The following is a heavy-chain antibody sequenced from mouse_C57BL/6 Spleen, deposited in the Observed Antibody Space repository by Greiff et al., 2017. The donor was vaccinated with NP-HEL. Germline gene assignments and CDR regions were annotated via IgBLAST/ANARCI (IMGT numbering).Heavy chain of an antibody. Sequence: QVQLQQPGAELVKPGASVKLSCKASGYTFTSYWMQWVKQRPGQGLEWIGEIDPSASYTNYNQKFKGKATLTVDKSSSTAYMQLSSLTSEDSAVYYCAHYYYGSSSFDYWGQGTTLTVSS. D-gene: IGHD1-1*01. CDR2: IDPSASYT. CDR1: GYTFTSYW. V-gene: IGHV1-50*01. J-gene: IGHJ2*01. CDR3: AHYYYGSSSFDY.